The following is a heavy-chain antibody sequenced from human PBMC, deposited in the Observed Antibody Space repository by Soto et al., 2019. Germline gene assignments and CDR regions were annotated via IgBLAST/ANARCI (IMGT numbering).Heavy chain of an antibody. CDR3: ARLRHITETYGWFDP. J-gene: IGHJ5*02. D-gene: IGHD1-7*01. CDR2: IDPSDSYT. CDR1: GYSFTSYW. Sequence: PGESLKISCKGSGYSFTSYWISWVRQMPGKGLEWMGRIDPSDSYTNYSPSFQGHVTISADKSISTAYLQWSSLKASDTAMYYCARLRHITETYGWFDPWGQGTLVTSPQ. V-gene: IGHV5-10-1*01.